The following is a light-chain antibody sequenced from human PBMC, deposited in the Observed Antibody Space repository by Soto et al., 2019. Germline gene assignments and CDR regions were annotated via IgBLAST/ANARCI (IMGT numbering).Light chain of an antibody. Sequence: QSVLTQPPSASGTPGQVVTISCSGSSSNIGSNTVNWYQHLPGTAPKLLIYTDSLRPSGVPGRFTAFKSGTSASLAISGLQSEDEAAYYCVAWDDSLNGPLFGGGTKLTVL. CDR1: SSNIGSNT. CDR2: TDS. V-gene: IGLV1-44*01. J-gene: IGLJ2*01. CDR3: VAWDDSLNGPL.